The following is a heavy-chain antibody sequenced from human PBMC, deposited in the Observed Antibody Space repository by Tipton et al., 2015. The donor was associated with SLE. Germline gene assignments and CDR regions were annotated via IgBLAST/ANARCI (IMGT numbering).Heavy chain of an antibody. CDR2: IYYSGST. D-gene: IGHD7-27*01. V-gene: IGHV4-59*01. CDR3: ARGTKLGNHYYDYYMDV. J-gene: IGHJ6*03. CDR1: GGSISSYY. Sequence: LSLTCTVSGGSISSYYWSWIRQPPGKGLEWIGYIYYSGSTNYNPSLKSRVTISVDTSKNQFSLKLSSVTAADTAVYYCARGTKLGNHYYDYYMDVWGKGTTVTVSS.